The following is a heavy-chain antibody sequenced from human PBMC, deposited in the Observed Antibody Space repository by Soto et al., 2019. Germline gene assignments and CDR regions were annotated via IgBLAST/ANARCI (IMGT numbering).Heavy chain of an antibody. V-gene: IGHV1-69*13. CDR2: IIPIFGTA. D-gene: IGHD3-3*01. CDR3: ARDVRPYYDFWSGYQTSYYGMDV. Sequence: ASVKVSCKASGGTFSSYAISWVRQAPGQGLEWMGGIIPIFGTADYAQKFQGRVTITADESTSTAYMELSSLRSEDTAVYYCARDVRPYYDFWSGYQTSYYGMDVWGQGTTVTVSS. CDR1: GGTFSSYA. J-gene: IGHJ6*02.